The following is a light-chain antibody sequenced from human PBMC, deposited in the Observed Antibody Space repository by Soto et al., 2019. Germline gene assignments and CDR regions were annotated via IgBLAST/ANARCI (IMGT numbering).Light chain of an antibody. CDR2: QAS. CDR3: NQGRYWPS. J-gene: IGKJ2*03. CDR1: LSLVNSDGNSY. V-gene: IGKV2-30*01. Sequence: DVAMTQSPLSLTVTLGQPASISCTSSLSLVNSDGNSYLNWLHQKPGQSPRRLLYQASHRDSGVPDRFSGFGSGADFALKISRVEAEDVGIYYVNQGRYWPSFGHGTRLEI.